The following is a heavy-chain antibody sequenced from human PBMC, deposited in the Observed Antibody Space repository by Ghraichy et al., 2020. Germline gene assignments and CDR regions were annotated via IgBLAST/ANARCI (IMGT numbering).Heavy chain of an antibody. CDR1: GFTLSNYW. J-gene: IGHJ4*02. V-gene: IGHV3-74*01. D-gene: IGHD2-15*01. CDR3: AREYCSGGRCFFGTGGSHFDY. CDR2: IKSDGRST. Sequence: GALNISCAASGFTLSNYWMHWVRQGPGKGLVWVSRIKSDGRSTTYADSVKGRFTISRDNAKNTLYLQMNSLRGEDTAVYYCAREYCSGGRCFFGTGGSHFDYWGQGTLVTVSS.